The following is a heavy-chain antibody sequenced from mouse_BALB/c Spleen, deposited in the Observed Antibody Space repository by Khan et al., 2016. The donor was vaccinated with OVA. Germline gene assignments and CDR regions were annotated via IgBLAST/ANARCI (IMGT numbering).Heavy chain of an antibody. D-gene: IGHD1-2*01. CDR1: GYSITSGYG. CDR2: ISYSGST. V-gene: IGHV3-2*02. J-gene: IGHJ2*01. Sequence: VQLQESGPGLVKPSQSLSLTCTVTGYSITSGYGWNWIRQSPGNKLEWMGYISYSGSTNYNPSLYSRISITRDTSKNHFFLQLNSVTTEDTATYYCARPARIKYWGQGTTLTVSS. CDR3: ARPARIKY.